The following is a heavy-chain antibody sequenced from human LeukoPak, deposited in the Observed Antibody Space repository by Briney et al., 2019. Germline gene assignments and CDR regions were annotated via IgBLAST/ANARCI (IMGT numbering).Heavy chain of an antibody. CDR1: GYTFTSYD. V-gene: IGHV1-8*02. Sequence: ASVKVSCKASGYTFTSYDINWVRQATGQGLEWMGWMNPNSGYTAYAQKLQGRVTMTTDTSTSTAYMELRSLRSDDTAVYYCARDGYDILTGYTDYWGQGTLVTVSS. CDR2: MNPNSGYT. D-gene: IGHD3-9*01. J-gene: IGHJ4*02. CDR3: ARDGYDILTGYTDY.